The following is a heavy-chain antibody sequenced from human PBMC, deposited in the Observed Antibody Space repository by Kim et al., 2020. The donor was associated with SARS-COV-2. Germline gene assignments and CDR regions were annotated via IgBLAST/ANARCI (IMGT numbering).Heavy chain of an antibody. CDR2: INYSGNT. CDR1: GGSISSSLFY. CDR3: AGSTMGAVVITFFAFD. J-gene: IGHJ3*02. Sequence: SETLSLTCTVSGGSISSSLFYWGWVRQAPGKGLEWIGSINYSGNTYYNPSLKSRVTISVDTSKNQFSLKLTSVAAADTAVYYCAGSTMGAVVITFFAFD. D-gene: IGHD3-22*01. V-gene: IGHV4-39*01.